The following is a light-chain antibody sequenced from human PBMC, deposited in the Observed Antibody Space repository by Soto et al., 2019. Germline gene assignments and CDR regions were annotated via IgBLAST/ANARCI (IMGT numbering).Light chain of an antibody. V-gene: IGKV1-39*01. CDR2: AAS. Sequence: DIQMTQSPSSLSASVGDRVTITCRASQSIASYLNWYQQKPGKAPKLLIYAASTLQSGVPSRFRGSESGTDFTLTISSLQPEDFATYYCQQSYTRPHFGQGTRLEIK. CDR1: QSIASY. J-gene: IGKJ2*01. CDR3: QQSYTRPH.